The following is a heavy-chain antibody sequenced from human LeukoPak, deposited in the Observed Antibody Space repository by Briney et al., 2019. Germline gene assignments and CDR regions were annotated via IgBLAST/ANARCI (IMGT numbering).Heavy chain of an antibody. J-gene: IGHJ4*02. V-gene: IGHV3-23*01. CDR2: ISGSGGST. D-gene: IGHD2-2*01. Sequence: PGGSLRLSCAASGFTFSSYAMSWVRQAPGKGLEWVSAISGSGGSTYYADSVKGRFTISRDNSKNTLYLQMNSLRAEDTAVYYCAKDIPARVGYCSSTSCHAAGDYWGQGTLVTVSS. CDR1: GFTFSSYA. CDR3: AKDIPARVGYCSSTSCHAAGDY.